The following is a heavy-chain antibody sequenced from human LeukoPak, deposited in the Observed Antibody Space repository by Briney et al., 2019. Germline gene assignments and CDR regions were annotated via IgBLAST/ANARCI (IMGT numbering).Heavy chain of an antibody. V-gene: IGHV4-39*07. Sequence: SETLSLTCTVSGASISSTGFYWGWIRQSPGKGLGWIGSIYYGGNTYYKPSLESRVTISVDTSKNQFSLKFNSVTAADTAVYYCAARSGQLFDFWGQGILVTVSS. CDR2: IYYGGNT. CDR3: AARSGQLFDF. CDR1: GASISSTGFY. J-gene: IGHJ4*02. D-gene: IGHD6-13*01.